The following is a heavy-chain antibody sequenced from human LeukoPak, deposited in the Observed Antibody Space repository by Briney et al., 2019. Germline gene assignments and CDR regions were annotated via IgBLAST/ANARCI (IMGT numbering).Heavy chain of an antibody. J-gene: IGHJ4*02. CDR3: ARDSGSYHFDY. D-gene: IGHD1-26*01. CDR2: IYYSGST. Sequence: SETLSLTCTVSGGSISSSSYYWGWIRQPPGKGLEWIGSIYYSGSTYYNPSLKSRVTISVDTSKNQFSLKLSSVTAEDTAVYYCARDSGSYHFDYWGQGTLVTVSS. CDR1: GGSISSSSYY. V-gene: IGHV4-39*02.